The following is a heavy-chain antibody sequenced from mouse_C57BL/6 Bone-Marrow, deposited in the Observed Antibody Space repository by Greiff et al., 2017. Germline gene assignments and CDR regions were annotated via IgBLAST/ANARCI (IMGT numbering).Heavy chain of an antibody. CDR1: GYTFTNYW. CDR3: ARKGEYYPFDY. Sequence: QVHVKQSGAELVRPGTSVKMSCKASGYTFTNYWIGWAKQRPGHGLEWIGDIYPGGGYTNYNEKFKGKATLTADKSSSTAYMQFSSLTSDDSAIYYCARKGEYYPFDYWGQGTTLTVSS. D-gene: IGHD1-1*01. J-gene: IGHJ2*01. V-gene: IGHV1-63*01. CDR2: IYPGGGYT.